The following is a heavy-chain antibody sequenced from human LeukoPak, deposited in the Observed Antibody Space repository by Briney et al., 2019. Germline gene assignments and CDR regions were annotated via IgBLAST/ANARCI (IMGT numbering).Heavy chain of an antibody. V-gene: IGHV4-39*01. J-gene: IGHJ4*02. CDR2: IFYSGST. Sequence: SETLSLTCTVSGGSISSSSYYWGWIRQPPGKGLEWIGSIFYSGSTFYNPSLKSRVTISDGTSKSQFSLRLGSVSATDTAIYYCVRHAVRGVIDYWGQGTLVTVSS. CDR1: GGSISSSSYY. D-gene: IGHD3-10*01. CDR3: VRHAVRGVIDY.